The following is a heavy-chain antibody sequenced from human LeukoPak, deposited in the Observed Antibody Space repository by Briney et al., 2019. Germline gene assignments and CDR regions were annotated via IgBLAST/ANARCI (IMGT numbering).Heavy chain of an antibody. V-gene: IGHV3-23*01. CDR2: ITGSGGST. D-gene: IGHD4-23*01. J-gene: IGHJ4*02. Sequence: GGSLRLSCAASGFTFSNYAMSWVRQAPGKGLEWVSGITGSGGSTNYADTVKGRFTISRDSSKNTLYLQMNSLRVEDTAVYYCAREVLGKGSFDYWGQGTLVTVSS. CDR3: AREVLGKGSFDY. CDR1: GFTFSNYA.